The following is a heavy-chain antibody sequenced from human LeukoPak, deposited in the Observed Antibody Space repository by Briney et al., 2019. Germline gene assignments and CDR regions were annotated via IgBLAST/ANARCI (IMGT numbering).Heavy chain of an antibody. D-gene: IGHD3-3*01. J-gene: IGHJ3*02. CDR1: GYTSTSYD. CDR2: MNPNSGNT. Sequence: ASVKVSCKASGYTSTSYDINWVRQATGQGLEWMGWMNPNSGNTGYAQKFQGRVTMTRNTSISTAYMELSSLRSEDTAVYYCARGGKHYDFWSGYYFSPRDDAFDIWGQGTMVTVSS. CDR3: ARGGKHYDFWSGYYFSPRDDAFDI. V-gene: IGHV1-8*01.